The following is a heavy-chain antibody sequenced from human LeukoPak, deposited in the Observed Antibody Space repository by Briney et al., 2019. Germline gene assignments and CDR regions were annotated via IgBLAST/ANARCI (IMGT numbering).Heavy chain of an antibody. V-gene: IGHV4-34*01. D-gene: IGHD3-10*01. CDR3: ARHSPKYAGYYYGSGSHRRGSWFDP. CDR2: INHSGST. J-gene: IGHJ5*02. CDR1: GGSFSGYY. Sequence: PSETLSLTCAVYGGSFSGYYWSWIRQPPGKGLEWIGEINHSGSTNYNPSLKSRVTISVDTSKNQFSLKLSSVTAADTAVYYCARHSPKYAGYYYGSGSHRRGSWFDPWGQGTLVTVSS.